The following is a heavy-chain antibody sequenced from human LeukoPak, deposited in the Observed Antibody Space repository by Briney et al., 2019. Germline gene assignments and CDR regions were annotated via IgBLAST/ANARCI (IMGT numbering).Heavy chain of an antibody. Sequence: PGGSLRLSCAASGFTFNNAWMSWVRQAPGKGLEWVGRIKSKTDGGTTDFAAPVKDRFTISRDDSKNTLYLQMNSLKTEDTAMYYCTTEPARIAVAGTGYWGQGTLVTVSS. CDR2: IKSKTDGGTT. CDR3: TTEPARIAVAGTGY. J-gene: IGHJ4*02. CDR1: GFTFNNAW. D-gene: IGHD6-19*01. V-gene: IGHV3-15*01.